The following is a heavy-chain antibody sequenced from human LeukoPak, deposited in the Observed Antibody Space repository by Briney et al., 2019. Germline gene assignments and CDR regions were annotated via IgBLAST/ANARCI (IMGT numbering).Heavy chain of an antibody. CDR2: ISAGNGNT. D-gene: IGHD2-15*01. CDR1: GYTFTSYA. CDR3: ARDHCSGGSCYPLVPDY. J-gene: IGHJ4*02. Sequence: ASVKVSCKASGYTFTSYAMHWVRQAPGQRLEWMGWISAGNGNTKYSQKFQGRVTITRDTSASTAYMELSSLRSEDTAVYYCARDHCSGGSCYPLVPDYWGQGTLVTVSS. V-gene: IGHV1-3*01.